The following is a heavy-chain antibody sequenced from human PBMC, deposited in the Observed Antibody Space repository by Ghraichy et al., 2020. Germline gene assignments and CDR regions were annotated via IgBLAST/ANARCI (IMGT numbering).Heavy chain of an antibody. CDR2: INHSGST. CDR1: GGSFSGYY. D-gene: IGHD6-6*01. Sequence: SETLSLTCAVYGGSFSGYYWSWIRQPPGKGLEWIGEINHSGSTNYNPSLKSRVTISVDTSKNQFSLKLSSVTAADTAVYYCARLAARQRYYYYGMDVWGQGTTVTVSS. CDR3: ARLAARQRYYYYGMDV. J-gene: IGHJ6*02. V-gene: IGHV4-34*01.